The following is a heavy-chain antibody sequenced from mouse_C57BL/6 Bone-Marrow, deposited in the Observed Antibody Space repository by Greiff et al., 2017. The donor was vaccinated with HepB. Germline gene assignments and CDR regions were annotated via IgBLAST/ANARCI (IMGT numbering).Heavy chain of an antibody. CDR2: IYPGDGDT. CDR1: GYAFSSSW. J-gene: IGHJ2*01. V-gene: IGHV1-82*01. D-gene: IGHD2-12*01. CDR3: ARENYSLDFDY. Sequence: VQLQQSGPELVKPGASVKISCKASGYAFSSSWMNWVKQRPGKGLEWIGRIYPGDGDTNYNGKFKGKATLTADKSSSTAYMQLSSLTSEDSAVYFCARENYSLDFDYWGQGTTLTVSS.